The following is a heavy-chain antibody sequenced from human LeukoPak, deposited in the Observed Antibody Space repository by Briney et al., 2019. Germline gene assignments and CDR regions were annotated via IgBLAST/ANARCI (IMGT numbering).Heavy chain of an antibody. CDR3: ARPGYDSSGYYFSV. D-gene: IGHD3-22*01. CDR1: GYSISSGGY. CDR2: MYSGST. J-gene: IGHJ4*02. V-gene: IGHV4-38-2*02. Sequence: SETLSLICTVSGYSISSGGYWGWVRQSPGKGLEWIGLMYSGSTNYNPSLKSRVTISVDTSKNQFSLKLSSVTAADTAVYYCARPGYDSSGYYFSVWGQGTLVTVSS.